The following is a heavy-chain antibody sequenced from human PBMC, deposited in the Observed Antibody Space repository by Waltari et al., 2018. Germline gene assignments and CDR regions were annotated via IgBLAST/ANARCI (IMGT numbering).Heavy chain of an antibody. CDR1: GFTFGRSA. Sequence: EVQLVESGGGLVQLGGSLRPSCEASGFTFGRSAMTWVRQVPGKGLEWLSAMSGGGGSTYDADSVQVRFIISRDPSKNTLFLQLNSLRVEDTAVYFCAKTLSDPSVGGLDVWGQGTPVTVSS. D-gene: IGHD1-26*01. CDR3: AKTLSDPSVGGLDV. J-gene: IGHJ6*02. CDR2: MSGGGGST. V-gene: IGHV3-23*04.